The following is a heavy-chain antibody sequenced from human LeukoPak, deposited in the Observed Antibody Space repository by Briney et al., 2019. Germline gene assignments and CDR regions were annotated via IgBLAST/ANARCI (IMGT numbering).Heavy chain of an antibody. CDR3: ARSGSKRSGWYPTYYYYGMDV. CDR2: ISAYNGNT. V-gene: IGHV1-18*01. J-gene: IGHJ6*02. Sequence: ASVKVSCKASGYTFTSYGISWVRQAPGQGLEWMGWISAYNGNTNYAQKLQGRVTMTTDTSTSTAYMELRSLGSDDTAVYYCARSGSKRSGWYPTYYYYGMDVWGQGTTVTVSS. CDR1: GYTFTSYG. D-gene: IGHD6-19*01.